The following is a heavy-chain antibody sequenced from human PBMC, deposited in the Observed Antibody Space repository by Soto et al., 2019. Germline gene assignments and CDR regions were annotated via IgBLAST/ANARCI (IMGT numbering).Heavy chain of an antibody. CDR1: GGTFSSYT. J-gene: IGHJ5*02. CDR3: ARTRRGSGSLNWFDP. V-gene: IGHV1-69*02. Sequence: QVQLVQSGAEVQKTGSSVKVSCKASGGTFSSYTISWVRQAPGQGLEWMGRIIPILGIANYAQKFQGRVTITADKSTSTAYMELSSLRSEDTAVYYCARTRRGSGSLNWFDPWGQGTLVTVSS. CDR2: IIPILGIA. D-gene: IGHD3-10*01.